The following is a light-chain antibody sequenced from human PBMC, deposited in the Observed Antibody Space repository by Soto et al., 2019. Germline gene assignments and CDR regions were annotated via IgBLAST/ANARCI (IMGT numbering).Light chain of an antibody. CDR3: ATWSDSLKGWV. Sequence: QSVLTQPPSASRTPGQRVTIPCSGSSSDIGSNSVNWYQQLPGAALRLLIYANDHRPSGVPDRFSASKSATSASLTISGVRAEDEAFYYCATWSDSLKGWVFGGGTKLTVL. J-gene: IGLJ3*02. CDR1: SSDIGSNS. V-gene: IGLV1-44*01. CDR2: AND.